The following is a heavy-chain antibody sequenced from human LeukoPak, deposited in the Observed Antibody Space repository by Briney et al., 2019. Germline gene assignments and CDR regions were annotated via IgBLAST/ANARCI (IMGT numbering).Heavy chain of an antibody. CDR1: GFTFSSYS. J-gene: IGHJ4*02. CDR3: ARGGDGYNFPN. V-gene: IGHV3-21*01. D-gene: IGHD5-24*01. CDR2: ISSSSSDI. Sequence: GGSLRLSCAASGFTFSSYSMNWVRQAPGKGLEWVSSISSSSSDIYYADSVEGRFTISRDNAKNSLYLQMNSLRAEDTAVYYCARGGDGYNFPNSGQGTLVTVSS.